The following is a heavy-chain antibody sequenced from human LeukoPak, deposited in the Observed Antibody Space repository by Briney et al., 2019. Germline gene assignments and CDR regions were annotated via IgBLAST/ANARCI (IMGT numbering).Heavy chain of an antibody. CDR2: IYSGGST. CDR1: GFTVSSNY. V-gene: IGHV3-66*02. CDR3: AREKGYYFDY. J-gene: IGHJ4*02. Sequence: GGSLRLSCAASGFTVSSNYMSWVRQAPGKGLEWVSIIYSGGSTYYADSVKGRFIISRDNSKNTLYLQMNSLRAEDTAVYYCAREKGYYFDYWGQGTLVTVSS.